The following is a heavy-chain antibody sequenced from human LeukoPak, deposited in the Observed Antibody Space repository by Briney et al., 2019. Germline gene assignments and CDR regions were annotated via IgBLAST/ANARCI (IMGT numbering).Heavy chain of an antibody. CDR3: ARLAATVGFDY. Sequence: SETLSLTCTVSGGSLSSYYWSWIRQPPGKGLEWIGYIYYSGSTNYNPSLKSRVTISVDTSKNQFSLKLSSVTAADTAVYYCARLAATVGFDYWGQGTLVTVSS. CDR1: GGSLSSYY. V-gene: IGHV4-59*01. D-gene: IGHD6-25*01. J-gene: IGHJ4*02. CDR2: IYYSGST.